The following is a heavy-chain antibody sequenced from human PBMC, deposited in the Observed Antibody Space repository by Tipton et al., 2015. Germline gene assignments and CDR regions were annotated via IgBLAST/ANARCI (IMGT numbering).Heavy chain of an antibody. CDR2: VSYDESYI. V-gene: IGHV3-30*18. J-gene: IGHJ6*02. CDR1: GFSFKTYG. CDR3: AKEGSGASRTRYYYGMDV. D-gene: IGHD2-2*01. Sequence: SLRLSCAASGFSFKTYGMHWVRQAPGKGLEWVALVSYDESYIYYADSVKGRFTISRDNSKNTLYLQMNSLRAEDAAVYYCAKEGSGASRTRYYYGMDVWGQGTTVTVSS.